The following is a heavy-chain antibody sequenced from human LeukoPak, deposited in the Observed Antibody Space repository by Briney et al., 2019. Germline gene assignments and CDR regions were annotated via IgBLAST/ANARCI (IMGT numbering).Heavy chain of an antibody. CDR3: AREVAAGFDI. V-gene: IGHV3-30*03. J-gene: IGHJ3*02. CDR1: GFTFSTYG. CDR2: ISYDGSTE. D-gene: IGHD2-15*01. Sequence: GRSLRLSCAASGFTFSTYGMHWVRQAPGKGLEWVAGISYDGSTEQYADSVKGRFTTSRDNSKNTLYLQMTRLRVDDTAVYYCAREVAAGFDIWGQGTMVTVSS.